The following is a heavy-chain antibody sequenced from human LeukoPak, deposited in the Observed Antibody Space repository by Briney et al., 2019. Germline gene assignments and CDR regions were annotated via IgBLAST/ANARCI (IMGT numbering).Heavy chain of an antibody. CDR3: AKRSSSGRRYYYYGMDV. D-gene: IGHD6-13*01. CDR2: ISYDGSNK. V-gene: IGHV3-30*18. CDR1: GFTFSSYG. J-gene: IGHJ6*02. Sequence: RTGGSLRLSCAASGFTFSSYGMHWVRQAPGKGLEWVAVISYDGSNKYYADSVKGRFTISRDNSKNTLYLQMNSLRAEDTAVYYCAKRSSSGRRYYYYGMDVWGQGTTVTVSS.